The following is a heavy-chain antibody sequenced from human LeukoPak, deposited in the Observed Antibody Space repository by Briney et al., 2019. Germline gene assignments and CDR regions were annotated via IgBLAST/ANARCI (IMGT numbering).Heavy chain of an antibody. Sequence: GESLKISCKGSGYSFTSYCISWVRQMPGKGLEWMGRIDPSDSYTNYSPSFQGHVAISADKSISTAYLQWSSLKASDTAMYYCARLMITFGGVIVPYFDYWGQGTLLTVSS. CDR3: ARLMITFGGVIVPYFDY. V-gene: IGHV5-10-1*01. CDR2: IDPSDSYT. J-gene: IGHJ4*02. D-gene: IGHD3-16*02. CDR1: GYSFTSYC.